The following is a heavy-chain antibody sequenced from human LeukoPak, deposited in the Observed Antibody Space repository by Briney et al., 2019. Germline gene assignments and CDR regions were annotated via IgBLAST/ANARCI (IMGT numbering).Heavy chain of an antibody. CDR3: ARGWELDP. D-gene: IGHD1-26*01. CDR1: GFTFSSYS. CDR2: ITSSSRYV. V-gene: IGHV3-21*04. Sequence: PGGSLRLSCAASGFTFSSYSMNWVRQAPGKGLEWVSSITSSSRYVYSADSVKGRFTISRDNAKNSLYLQMNSLRVEDTAVYYCARGWELDPWGQGTLVTVSS. J-gene: IGHJ5*02.